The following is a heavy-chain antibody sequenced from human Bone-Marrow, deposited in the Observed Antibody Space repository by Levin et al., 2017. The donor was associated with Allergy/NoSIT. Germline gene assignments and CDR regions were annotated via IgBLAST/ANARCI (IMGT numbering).Heavy chain of an antibody. CDR3: ARGYNILTGYYNSSYYFNDLDV. CDR2: ISSSTYI. Sequence: NTGGSLRLSCAASGFTFSNYAMNWVRQAPGKGLEWVSSISSSTYIYYADSVKGRFTVSRDNAKNSLYLQMNSLRAEDTAVYYCARGYNILTGYYNSSYYFNDLDVWGQGTTVTVSS. V-gene: IGHV3-21*01. J-gene: IGHJ6*02. D-gene: IGHD3-9*01. CDR1: GFTFSNYA.